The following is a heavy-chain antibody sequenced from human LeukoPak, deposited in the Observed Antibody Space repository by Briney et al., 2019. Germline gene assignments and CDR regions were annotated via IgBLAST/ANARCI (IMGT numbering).Heavy chain of an antibody. J-gene: IGHJ3*02. Sequence: PSETLSLTCRVSGVSISSGSNYWGWIRQPPGKTLEWIGSIYSSGSTYYNSSLKSRVIILIDTAKNHFSLNLSSVAAADTAVYYCARSDGYGLVGIWGQGTMVTVSS. CDR1: GVSISSGSNY. CDR3: ARSDGYGLVGI. V-gene: IGHV4-39*07. CDR2: IYSSGST. D-gene: IGHD3-10*01.